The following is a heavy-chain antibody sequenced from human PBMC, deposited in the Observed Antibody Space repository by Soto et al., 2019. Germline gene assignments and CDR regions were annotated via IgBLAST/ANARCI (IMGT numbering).Heavy chain of an antibody. CDR3: ARVGNYYDSSGYSYGMDV. CDR1: GGTFSSYT. CDR2: IIPILGIA. D-gene: IGHD3-22*01. J-gene: IGHJ6*02. Sequence: QVQLVQSGAEVKKPGSSVKVSCKASGGTFSSYTISWVRQAPGQGLEWMGRIIPILGIANYAQKFQGRVTITADXXTXTXXMELSSLRSEDTAVYYCARVGNYYDSSGYSYGMDVWGQGTTVTVSS. V-gene: IGHV1-69*02.